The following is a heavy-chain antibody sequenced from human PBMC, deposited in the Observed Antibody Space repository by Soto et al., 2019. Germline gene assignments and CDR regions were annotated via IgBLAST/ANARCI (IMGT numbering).Heavy chain of an antibody. V-gene: IGHV3-23*01. CDR2: IFGGGDYA. D-gene: IGHD2-21*02. CDR3: AKYRGGRYHSYHMDV. CDR1: GFTFSSFA. J-gene: IGHJ6*03. Sequence: EVQLLDSGGGLAQPGGSLRLSCAASGFTFSSFAMGWVRQAPGKGLEWVSVIFGGGDYAYYAESVKGRFTISRDNSKNTLYLQMNSLRAEDAALYYCAKYRGGRYHSYHMDVWGKGTTVTVSS.